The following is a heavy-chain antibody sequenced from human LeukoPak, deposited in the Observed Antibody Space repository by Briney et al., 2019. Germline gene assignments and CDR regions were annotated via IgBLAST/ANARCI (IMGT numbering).Heavy chain of an antibody. CDR1: GFTFSSYW. D-gene: IGHD6-13*01. V-gene: IGHV3-74*01. Sequence: GGSLRLSCAASGFTFSSYWMHWVRQAPGKGLVWVSRINSDGSSTSYADSVKGRFTISRDNAMNTLYLQMNSLRAEDTAVYYCARGKYSSSWDPIDYWGQGTLVTVSS. CDR3: ARGKYSSSWDPIDY. CDR2: INSDGSST. J-gene: IGHJ4*02.